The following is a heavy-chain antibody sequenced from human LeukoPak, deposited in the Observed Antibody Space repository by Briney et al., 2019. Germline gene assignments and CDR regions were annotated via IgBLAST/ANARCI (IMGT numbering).Heavy chain of an antibody. CDR3: ARVPYIAAAGMGYYYYGMDV. J-gene: IGHJ6*02. Sequence: WASVKVSCKASGYTFTSYGISWVRQAPGQGLEWMGWISAYNGNTNYAQKLQGRVTMTTDTSTSTAYMELRSLRSDDTAVYYCARVPYIAAAGMGYYYYGMDVWGQGTTVTASS. D-gene: IGHD6-13*01. CDR2: ISAYNGNT. V-gene: IGHV1-18*01. CDR1: GYTFTSYG.